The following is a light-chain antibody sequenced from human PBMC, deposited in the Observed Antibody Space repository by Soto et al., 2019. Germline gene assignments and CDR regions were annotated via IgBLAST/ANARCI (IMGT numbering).Light chain of an antibody. Sequence: ESVLTQSPATLSLSPGERATLSCRASPSVSNSLAWYQHKPGQAPRLLIYDASNRATGVPTRFSGSGSGTDFTLTISSLEAEDFAVYYCQQRNLWPPVTFGGGTRVEIK. CDR2: DAS. CDR3: QQRNLWPPVT. J-gene: IGKJ4*01. CDR1: PSVSNS. V-gene: IGKV3-11*01.